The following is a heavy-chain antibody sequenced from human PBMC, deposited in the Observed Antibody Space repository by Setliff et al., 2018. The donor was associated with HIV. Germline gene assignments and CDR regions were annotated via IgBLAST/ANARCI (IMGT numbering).Heavy chain of an antibody. J-gene: IGHJ6*03. Sequence: GGSLRLSCAASGFTLRTHAVHWVRQAPGKGLEWLAVISYDGHNKYYADSVRGQFTISRDNSKNTLYLLMNSLRVEDTAMYYCARDQDSNYEGYMDVWGKGTTVTVS. CDR3: ARDQDSNYEGYMDV. D-gene: IGHD4-4*01. CDR1: GFTLRTHA. V-gene: IGHV3-30*04. CDR2: ISYDGHNK.